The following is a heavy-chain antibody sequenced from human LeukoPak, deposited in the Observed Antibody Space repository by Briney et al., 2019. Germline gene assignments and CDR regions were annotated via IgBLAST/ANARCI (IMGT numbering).Heavy chain of an antibody. V-gene: IGHV3-48*04. D-gene: IGHD3-10*02. Sequence: PTGGSLRLSCAASGFTFSSYSMNWARQAPGKGLEWVSYISSSGSTIYYADSVKGRFTISKDNAKNSLYLQMNSLRAEDTAVYYCAELGITMIGGVWGKGTTVTISS. CDR1: GFTFSSYS. CDR3: AELGITMIGGV. J-gene: IGHJ6*04. CDR2: ISSSGSTI.